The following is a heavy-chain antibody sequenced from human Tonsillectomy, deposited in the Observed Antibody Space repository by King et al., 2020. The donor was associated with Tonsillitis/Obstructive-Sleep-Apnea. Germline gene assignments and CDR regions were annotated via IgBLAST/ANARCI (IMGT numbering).Heavy chain of an antibody. J-gene: IGHJ4*02. V-gene: IGHV1-18*01. D-gene: IGHD6-13*01. Sequence: SWVRQAPGQGLEWMGWISAYNGNTNYAQKLQGRVTMTTDTSTSTAYKEMRSLRPDDTAVYYCARDGRSSRWYEGYWVYWGQGNLVTASS. CDR2: ISAYNGNT. CDR3: ARDGRSSRWYEGYWVY.